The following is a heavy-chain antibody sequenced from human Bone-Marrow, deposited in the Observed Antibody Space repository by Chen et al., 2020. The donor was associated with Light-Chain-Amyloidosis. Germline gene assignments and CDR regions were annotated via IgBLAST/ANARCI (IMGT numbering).Heavy chain of an antibody. CDR1: GGSIRSSSYY. D-gene: IGHD6-13*01. Sequence: QLQLQESGPGLVKPSETLSLTCTVSGGSIRSSSYYWGWIRQPPGKGLEWIGSIFYSGSTHYNPSLKSRVTISVDTSKNQFSLKLTSVTAADTAVYYCARVALISVAAAGSWFDPWGQGYLVTVSS. CDR2: IFYSGST. V-gene: IGHV4-39*07. J-gene: IGHJ5*02. CDR3: ARVALISVAAAGSWFDP.